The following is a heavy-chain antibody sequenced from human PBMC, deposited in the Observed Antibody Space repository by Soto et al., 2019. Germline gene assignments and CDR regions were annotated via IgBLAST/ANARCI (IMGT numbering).Heavy chain of an antibody. CDR3: TTDLPVVVVAAAHDAFDI. CDR1: GFTFSNAW. D-gene: IGHD2-15*01. CDR2: IKSKTDGGTT. V-gene: IGHV3-15*07. Sequence: EVQLVESGGGLVKPGGSLRLSCAASGFTFSNAWMNWVRQAPGKGLEWVGRIKSKTDGGTTDYAAPVKGRFTMSREDSKNTLYLQMNSLNTKDTAVYYCTTDLPVVVVAAAHDAFDIWGQGTMVTVSS. J-gene: IGHJ3*02.